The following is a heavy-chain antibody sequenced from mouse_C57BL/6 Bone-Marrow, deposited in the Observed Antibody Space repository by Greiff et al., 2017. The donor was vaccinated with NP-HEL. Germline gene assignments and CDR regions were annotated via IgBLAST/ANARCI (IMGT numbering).Heavy chain of an antibody. D-gene: IGHD1-1*01. CDR1: GYTFTSYW. Sequence: VKLQQPGAELVRPGSSVKLSCKASGYTFTSYWMHWVKQRPIQGLEWIGNIDPSDSETHYNQKFKDKATLTVDKSSSTAYMQLGSLTSEDSAVYYCARLGYYGSWYFDVWGTGTTVTVSS. V-gene: IGHV1-52*01. CDR2: IDPSDSET. CDR3: ARLGYYGSWYFDV. J-gene: IGHJ1*03.